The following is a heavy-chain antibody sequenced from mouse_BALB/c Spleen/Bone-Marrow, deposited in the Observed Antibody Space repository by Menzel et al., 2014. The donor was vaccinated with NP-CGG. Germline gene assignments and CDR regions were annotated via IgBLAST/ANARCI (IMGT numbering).Heavy chain of an antibody. V-gene: IGHV2-6-7*01. CDR2: VWGDGTT. CDR3: AREKYGNYYAMDY. Sequence: VKLVESGPGLVAPSQSLSITCTVSGFSLTGFGINWIRQPPGKGLEWLGMVWGDGTTDYNSALKPRLSINKDNSKSQVFLKMNSLQAGDTARYYCAREKYGNYYAMDYWGQGTSVTVSS. CDR1: GFSLTGFG. D-gene: IGHD2-10*02. J-gene: IGHJ4*01.